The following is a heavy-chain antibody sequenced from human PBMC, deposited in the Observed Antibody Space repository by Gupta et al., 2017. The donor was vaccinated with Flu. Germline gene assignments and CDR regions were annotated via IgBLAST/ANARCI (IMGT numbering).Heavy chain of an antibody. J-gene: IGHJ6*02. CDR2: ISYDRSSK. CDR1: GFSFSTYG. V-gene: IGHV3-30*18. D-gene: IGHD3-9*01. Sequence: QEQVVESGGGVVQPGRALRLSCAASGFSFSTYGMPWVRQAPGKGLAWVTDISYDRSSKNYADSVKGRFTISRDNSKNTLYLQMNSLTTEDTAVYYCAKDWKWNYNIYGMNVWGQGTTVTVSS. CDR3: AKDWKWNYNIYGMNV.